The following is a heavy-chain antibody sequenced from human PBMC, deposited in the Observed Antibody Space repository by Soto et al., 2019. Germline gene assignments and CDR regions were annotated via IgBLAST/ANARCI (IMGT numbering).Heavy chain of an antibody. CDR2: IYHSGST. Sequence: SETLSLTCAVSGGSISSRNWWSWVRQPPGKGLEWIGEIYHSGSTNYNPSLKSRVTISVDKSKNQFSLKVSSVTAADTAVYYCARETYGDYVGYFDPWGQGTLVTVSS. J-gene: IGHJ5*02. V-gene: IGHV4-4*02. D-gene: IGHD4-17*01. CDR3: ARETYGDYVGYFDP. CDR1: GGSISSRNW.